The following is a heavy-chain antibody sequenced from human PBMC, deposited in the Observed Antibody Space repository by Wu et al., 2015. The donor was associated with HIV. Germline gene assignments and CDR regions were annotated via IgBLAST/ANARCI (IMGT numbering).Heavy chain of an antibody. CDR2: INPNSGDT. CDR1: GYNFASYG. J-gene: IGHJ4*02. Sequence: QARLFQSPDEVKKPGASVRVSCQASGYNFASYGINWVRQTPGQGLEWMGRINPNSGDTNYAQKFQGRVTMTRDNSITTAYMELRGLRSEDTAIYYCAVLYDVEGDKAILDHWGQGTVVTVSS. D-gene: IGHD3-16*01. CDR3: AVLYDVEGDKAILDH. V-gene: IGHV1-2*02.